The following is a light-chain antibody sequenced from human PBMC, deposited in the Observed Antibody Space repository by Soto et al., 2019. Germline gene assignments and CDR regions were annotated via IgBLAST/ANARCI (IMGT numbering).Light chain of an antibody. Sequence: QSVLTQPPSVSGAPGQRVTISCTGYNSNIGAGVDVHWYQQLPGTAPKLLISGNSNRPSGVPDRFSAAKSGTSAALAITGRQDEEEVDYYCRPYDGSLRGWVFGGGTKLTVL. CDR2: GNS. V-gene: IGLV1-40*01. CDR1: NSNIGAGVD. J-gene: IGLJ3*02. CDR3: RPYDGSLRGWV.